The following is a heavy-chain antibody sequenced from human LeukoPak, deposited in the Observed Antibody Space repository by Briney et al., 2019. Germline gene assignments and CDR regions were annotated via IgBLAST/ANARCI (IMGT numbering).Heavy chain of an antibody. V-gene: IGHV3-21*06. J-gene: IGHJ4*02. D-gene: IGHD6-19*01. CDR2: ISSSSSYI. CDR1: GFTFSSYS. Sequence: PGGSLRLSCAASGFTFSSYSMNWVRQAPGKGLEWVSSISSSSSYIYYADSVKGRFTISRDNAKNLLYLQMNSLRADDTAVYYCARDPSLALAGTPFDYCGQGTRVTVSS. CDR3: ARDPSLALAGTPFDY.